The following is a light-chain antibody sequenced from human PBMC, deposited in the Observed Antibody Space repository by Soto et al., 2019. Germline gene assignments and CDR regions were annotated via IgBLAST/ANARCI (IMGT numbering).Light chain of an antibody. V-gene: IGLV2-23*01. J-gene: IGLJ1*01. Sequence: QSALTQPASVSGSPGQSITISCTGTSSDVGSYNLVSWYQQHPGKAPKLMIYEGSKWPSGVSNRFSGSKSGNTASLTISGLQAEDEADYYGCSYAVSSTYVFGTGTKVTVL. CDR2: EGS. CDR3: CSYAVSSTYV. CDR1: SSDVGSYNL.